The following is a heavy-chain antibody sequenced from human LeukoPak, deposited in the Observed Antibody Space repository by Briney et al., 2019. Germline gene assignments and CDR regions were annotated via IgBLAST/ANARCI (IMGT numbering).Heavy chain of an antibody. CDR2: ISPYNGNT. D-gene: IGHD1-14*01. CDR1: GYTFTTYG. V-gene: IGHV1-18*01. CDR3: ARATEPDNYYGMDV. Sequence: GASVKVSCKASGYTFTTYGISWVRQAPGQGLEWMGWISPYNGNTNYAQKFQGWVTMTRDTSVSTAYMELSRLRSDDTAVYYCARATEPDNYYGMDVWGQGTTVTVSS. J-gene: IGHJ6*02.